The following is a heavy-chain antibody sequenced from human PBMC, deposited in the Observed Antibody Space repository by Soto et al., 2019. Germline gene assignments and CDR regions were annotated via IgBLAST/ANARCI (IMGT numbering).Heavy chain of an antibody. D-gene: IGHD3-22*01. Sequence: SETLSLTCTVSGRSISRHDYSWTRRRQPPGKGLEWVAYIHNSGDTYDNPSLKSRVTISVDTSKNQFSLKLYSVTAADTAVYYCARTPSTYYYDSSGYYYNWFDPWGQGTLVTVSS. V-gene: IGHV4-30-4*01. J-gene: IGHJ5*02. CDR3: ARTPSTYYYDSSGYYYNWFDP. CDR2: IHNSGDT. CDR1: GRSISRHDYS.